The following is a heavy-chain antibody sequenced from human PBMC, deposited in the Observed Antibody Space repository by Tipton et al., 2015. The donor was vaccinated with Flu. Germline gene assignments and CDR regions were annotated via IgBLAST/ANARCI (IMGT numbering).Heavy chain of an antibody. J-gene: IGHJ4*02. D-gene: IGHD4-17*01. CDR3: ARDPPVVYGDFED. V-gene: IGHV4-61*02. CDR1: GDSITTGSYY. CDR2: IYSTGTT. Sequence: LRLSCTVSGDSITTGSYYWNWIRQPAGKGLEWIGRIYSTGTTNYNPSLKSRVTISSDTSKSQFSLKLTSVTAADTAVYFCARDPPVVYGDFEDWGQGTLVTVSS.